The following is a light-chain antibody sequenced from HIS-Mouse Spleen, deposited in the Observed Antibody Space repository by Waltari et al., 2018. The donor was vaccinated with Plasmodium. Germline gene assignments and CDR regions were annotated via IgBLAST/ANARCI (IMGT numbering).Light chain of an antibody. J-gene: IGKJ4*01. Sequence: DIQMTQSPSSLSASVGDRVTITCQASQYISNYLNWYQQKPGKAPKLLTDDASNLETGVPSRFSGSGSGTDFTFTISSLQPEDIATYYCQQYDNLPLTFGGGTKVEIK. CDR3: QQYDNLPLT. CDR2: DAS. CDR1: QYISNY. V-gene: IGKV1-33*01.